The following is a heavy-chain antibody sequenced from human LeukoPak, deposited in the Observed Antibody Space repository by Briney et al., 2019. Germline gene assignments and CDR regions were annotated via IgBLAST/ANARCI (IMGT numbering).Heavy chain of an antibody. CDR2: IIPILGIA. Sequence: SVKVSCKASGGTFSSYAISWVRQAPGQGLEWMGRIIPILGIANYAQKFQGRVTITADKSTSTAYMELSSLRSEDTAVYYCASPRSYYYDTSGYDWFDPWGQGTLVTVSS. V-gene: IGHV1-69*04. CDR3: ASPRSYYYDTSGYDWFDP. J-gene: IGHJ5*02. D-gene: IGHD3-22*01. CDR1: GGTFSSYA.